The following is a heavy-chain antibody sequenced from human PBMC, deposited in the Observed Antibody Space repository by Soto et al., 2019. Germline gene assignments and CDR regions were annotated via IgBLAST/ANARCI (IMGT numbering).Heavy chain of an antibody. J-gene: IGHJ4*02. CDR2: IHSSGST. CDR3: GRLACRKCYGSSSEH. V-gene: IGHV4-39*01. Sequence: PSETLSLTCTVSHGSISSTFYFSAGIRKPPGRRMQWIGPIHSSGSTSHNPTLKSRVTISVDTSKNQFSLKLNSVTAADTAVYYCGRLACRKCYGSSSEHWGQGSLVTVSS. D-gene: IGHD6-6*01. CDR1: HGSISSTFYF.